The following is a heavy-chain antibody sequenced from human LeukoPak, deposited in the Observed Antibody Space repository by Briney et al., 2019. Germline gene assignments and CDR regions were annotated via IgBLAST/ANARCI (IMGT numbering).Heavy chain of an antibody. CDR2: IYHSGST. CDR1: GGSISSGGYS. CDR3: ARDGGAMGSFDY. D-gene: IGHD3-16*01. V-gene: IGHV4-30-2*01. J-gene: IGHJ4*02. Sequence: PSETLSLTCTVSGGSISSGGYSWSWIRQPPGKGLEWIGYIYHSGSTYYNPSLKSRVTISVDRSKNQFSLKLSSVTAADTAVYYCARDGGAMGSFDYWGQGTLVTVSS.